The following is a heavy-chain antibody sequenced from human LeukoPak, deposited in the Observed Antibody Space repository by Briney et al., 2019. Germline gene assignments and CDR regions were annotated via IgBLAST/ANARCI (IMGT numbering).Heavy chain of an antibody. V-gene: IGHV1-18*01. D-gene: IGHD3-22*01. Sequence: GASVKVSCKASGYTFTSYGITWVRQAPGQGLEWMGWISAYRGNTNYAQKLQGRVTMTTDTSTSTAYMELRSLRSDDTAVYYCARSFHYYDSSGLTPFDYWGQGTLVTVSS. CDR2: ISAYRGNT. CDR1: GYTFTSYG. J-gene: IGHJ4*02. CDR3: ARSFHYYDSSGLTPFDY.